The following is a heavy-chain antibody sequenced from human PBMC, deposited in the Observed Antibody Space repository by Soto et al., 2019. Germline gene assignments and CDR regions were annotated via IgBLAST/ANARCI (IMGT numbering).Heavy chain of an antibody. V-gene: IGHV1-18*04. CDR2: ISAYNGNT. D-gene: IGHD3-22*01. CDR1: GYTFTSYG. J-gene: IGHJ3*02. Sequence: ASVKVSCKASGYTFTSYGISWVRQAPGQGLEWMGWISAYNGNTNYAQKLQGRVTMTTDTSTSTAYMELRSLRSDDTAVYYCARDTRDYYDSSGSHDAFDIWCPGTMRTVSS. CDR3: ARDTRDYYDSSGSHDAFDI.